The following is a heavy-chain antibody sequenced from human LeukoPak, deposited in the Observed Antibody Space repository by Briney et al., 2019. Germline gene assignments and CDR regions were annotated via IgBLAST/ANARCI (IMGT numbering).Heavy chain of an antibody. Sequence: ETLSPTCTVSGDSISSYFWSWIRQPPGKGLEWIAYIYYSGSTNYNPSLKSRVTISVDRSKNQISLKLSSVTAADTGVYYCARQGSDYSFDYWGQGTLVTVSS. V-gene: IGHV4-59*08. CDR2: IYYSGST. D-gene: IGHD3-22*01. CDR3: ARQGSDYSFDY. J-gene: IGHJ4*02. CDR1: GDSISSYF.